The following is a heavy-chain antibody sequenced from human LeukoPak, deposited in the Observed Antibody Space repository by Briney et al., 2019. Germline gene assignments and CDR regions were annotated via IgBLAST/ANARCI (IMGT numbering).Heavy chain of an antibody. D-gene: IGHD2-8*01. J-gene: IGHJ4*02. Sequence: SQTLSLTCTVSGGSISSGGYYWSWIRQHPGKGLEWIGYIYYSGSTYYNPSLKSRVTISVDTSKNQFSLKLSSVTAADTAVYYCARGTIVLMVYAPMAHFDYWGQGTLATVSS. CDR1: GGSISSGGYY. CDR3: ARGTIVLMVYAPMAHFDY. CDR2: IYYSGST. V-gene: IGHV4-31*03.